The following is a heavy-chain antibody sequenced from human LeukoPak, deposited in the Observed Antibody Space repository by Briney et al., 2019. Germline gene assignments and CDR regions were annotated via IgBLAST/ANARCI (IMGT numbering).Heavy chain of an antibody. J-gene: IGHJ4*02. V-gene: IGHV1-18*01. CDR1: GYTFTSYG. D-gene: IGHD2-2*01. CDR3: ASGRTDIVVVPATLRNYYFDY. CDR2: ISAYNGNT. Sequence: ASVKVSRKASGYTFTSYGISWVRQAPGQGLEWMGWISAYNGNTNYAQKLQGRVTMTIDTSTSTAYMELRSLRSDDTAVYYCASGRTDIVVVPATLRNYYFDYWGQGTLDTVSS.